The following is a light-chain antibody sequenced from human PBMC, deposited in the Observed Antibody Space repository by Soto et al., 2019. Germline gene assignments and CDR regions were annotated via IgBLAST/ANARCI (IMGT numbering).Light chain of an antibody. CDR1: SSNIGAGYD. Sequence: QSVLTQPPSVSGAPGQRVTISCTGSSSNIGAGYDVHWYQQLPGTAPKLLIYGNSNRPSGVPDRFSGSKSRTSASLAITGLQAEDEADYYCQSYDTSLSHVFGTGTKLTAL. V-gene: IGLV1-40*01. CDR2: GNS. J-gene: IGLJ1*01. CDR3: QSYDTSLSHV.